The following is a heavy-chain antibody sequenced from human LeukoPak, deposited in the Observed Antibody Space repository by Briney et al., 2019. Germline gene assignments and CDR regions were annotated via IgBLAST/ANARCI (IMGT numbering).Heavy chain of an antibody. J-gene: IGHJ4*02. V-gene: IGHV3-7*01. D-gene: IGHD3-10*01. Sequence: GGSLRLSCAASGFTFSPYWMSLVRQTPGKGLEWVANIKGDGSERYYVDSVKGRFTVSRDNAKNSLYLQMNSLRADDTAVYYCARDRGSAGFDYWGQGTLVTVSS. CDR3: ARDRGSAGFDY. CDR1: GFTFSPYW. CDR2: IKGDGSER.